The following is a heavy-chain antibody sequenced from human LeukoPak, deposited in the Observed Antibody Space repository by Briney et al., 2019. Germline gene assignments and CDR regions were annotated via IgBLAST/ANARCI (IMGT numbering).Heavy chain of an antibody. D-gene: IGHD4-17*01. CDR1: GFXFSSYG. V-gene: IGHV3-33*01. CDR2: IWYDGSKS. Sequence: GRSLRLSCGASGFXFSSYGMHWVRQAPGKGPEWVALIWYDGSKSHHADSVKGRFTISRDNSKNTLYLQMNSLRAEDTAVYYCASMTTVTLDDAFDIWGQGTMVTVSS. CDR3: ASMTTVTLDDAFDI. J-gene: IGHJ3*02.